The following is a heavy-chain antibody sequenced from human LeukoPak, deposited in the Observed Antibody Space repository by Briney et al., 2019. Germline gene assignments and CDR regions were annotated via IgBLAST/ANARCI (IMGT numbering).Heavy chain of an antibody. CDR3: ARDKVYSYGFQLPY. Sequence: PGGSLRLSCAVSGITLTTYGMHWVRQAPGKGLEWVAVISYDGSQKSYADSVKGRFTISRDTSKNTLYLQMNSLRAEDTAMYYCARDKVYSYGFQLPYWGQGTLVTVSS. V-gene: IGHV3-30*03. J-gene: IGHJ4*02. CDR1: GITLTTYG. CDR2: ISYDGSQK. D-gene: IGHD5-18*01.